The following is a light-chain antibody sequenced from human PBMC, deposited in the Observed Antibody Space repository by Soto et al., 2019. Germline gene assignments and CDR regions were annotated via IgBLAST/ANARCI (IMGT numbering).Light chain of an antibody. V-gene: IGKV3-15*01. CDR3: QQYNNWPRT. CDR1: QSVSSN. Sequence: EILMTQSPATLSVSPGERATLSCRASQSVSSNLAWYQQNTGQAPRLLIYGASTRATGIPARFSGSGSGTEFTLTISSLQSEDFSVYYCQQYNNWPRTFGQGTKVDIK. CDR2: GAS. J-gene: IGKJ1*01.